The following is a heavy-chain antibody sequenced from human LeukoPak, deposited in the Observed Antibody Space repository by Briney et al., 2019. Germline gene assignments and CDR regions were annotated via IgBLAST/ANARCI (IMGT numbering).Heavy chain of an antibody. D-gene: IGHD5-12*01. CDR1: GFTFSDYY. CDR2: ISSSGSTI. Sequence: GGSLRLSCAASGFTFSDYYMSWIRQAPGKGLEWVSYISSSGSTIYYADSVKGRFTISRDNAKNSLYLQMNGLRAENTAVYYCARGGGVATINNWFDPWGQGTLVTVSS. CDR3: ARGGGVATINNWFDP. J-gene: IGHJ5*02. V-gene: IGHV3-11*01.